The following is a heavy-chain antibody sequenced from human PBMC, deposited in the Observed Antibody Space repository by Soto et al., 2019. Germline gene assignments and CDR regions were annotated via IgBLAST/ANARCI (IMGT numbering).Heavy chain of an antibody. CDR1: GFTFSSYS. CDR3: ARDKGGYPRLFDY. CDR2: ISSGNTSI. Sequence: PRLSCAASGFTFSSYSMNWVRQAPGKGLEWVSSISSGNTSIYYADSVKGRFTFSRDNAKNSLYLQMHSLRADDTAVYYCARDKGGYPRLFDYWGQGVLVTSPQ. D-gene: IGHD3-22*01. V-gene: IGHV3-21*01. J-gene: IGHJ4*02.